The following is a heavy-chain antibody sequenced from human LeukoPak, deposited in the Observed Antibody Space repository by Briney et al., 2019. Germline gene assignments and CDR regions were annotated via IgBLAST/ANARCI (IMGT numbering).Heavy chain of an antibody. V-gene: IGHV4-59*08. CDR3: ARHPELIRFDP. D-gene: IGHD3-10*01. CDR2: IYSSGST. Sequence: SETLSLTCIVSGGSISNYYWTWIRQPPGKGLEWIGYIYSSGSTNYNPSLKSRVTMSVDTSKNQFSLKLSSVTAADTAVYYCARHPELIRFDPWGQGTLVTVSS. J-gene: IGHJ5*02. CDR1: GGSISNYY.